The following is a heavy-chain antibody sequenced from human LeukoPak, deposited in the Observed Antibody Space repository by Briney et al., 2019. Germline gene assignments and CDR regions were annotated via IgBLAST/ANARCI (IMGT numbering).Heavy chain of an antibody. CDR1: GYTFTGYY. CDR3: ARVHVGGVLEDY. V-gene: IGHV1-2*02. Sequence: ASVKVSCKASGYTFTGYYMHWVRQAPGQGLEWMGWINPNSGGTNYAQKLQGRVTMTTDTSTSTAYMELRSLRSDDTAVYYCARVHVGGVLEDYWGQGTLVTVSS. J-gene: IGHJ4*02. CDR2: INPNSGGT. D-gene: IGHD2-15*01.